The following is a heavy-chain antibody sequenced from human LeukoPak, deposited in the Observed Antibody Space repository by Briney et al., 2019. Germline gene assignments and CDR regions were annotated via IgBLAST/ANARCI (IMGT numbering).Heavy chain of an antibody. Sequence: GGSLRLSCAASGFTFSSNYMSWVRQAPGKGLEWGSVIYSGGSTYYTDSVKGRFTISRDNSKNTLYLQMNSLRAEDTAVYYCAKIWLYGSGNQVGAFDIWGQGTMVTVSS. CDR1: GFTFSSNY. D-gene: IGHD3-10*01. V-gene: IGHV3-53*01. J-gene: IGHJ3*02. CDR3: AKIWLYGSGNQVGAFDI. CDR2: IYSGGST.